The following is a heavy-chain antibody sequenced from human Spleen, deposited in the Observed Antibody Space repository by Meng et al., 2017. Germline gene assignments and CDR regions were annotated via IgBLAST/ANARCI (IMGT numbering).Heavy chain of an antibody. J-gene: IGHJ4*02. CDR3: ARFGYTYYYDSSGYFGRGFDY. V-gene: IGHV3-48*03. CDR1: GFTFSSYE. CDR2: ISSSGSTI. D-gene: IGHD3-22*01. Sequence: GGSLRLSCAASGFTFSSYEMNWVRQAPGKGLEWVSYISSSGSTIYYADSVKGRFTISRDNAKNSLYLQMNSLRAEDTAVYYCARFGYTYYYDSSGYFGRGFDYWGQGTLVTVSS.